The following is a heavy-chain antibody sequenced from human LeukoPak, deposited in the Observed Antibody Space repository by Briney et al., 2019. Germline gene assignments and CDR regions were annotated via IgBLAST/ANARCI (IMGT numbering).Heavy chain of an antibody. D-gene: IGHD6-19*01. CDR3: ARRIAVAGIFDY. Sequence: SETLSLTCTVSGGSISSGGYYWSWIRQHPGKGLEWIGYISYSGSTFFNPSLKSRVTISKDTSKNQFSLQLSSVIAADTAVYYCARRIAVAGIFDYWGQGTLVTVSS. CDR1: GGSISSGGYY. V-gene: IGHV4-31*03. CDR2: ISYSGST. J-gene: IGHJ4*02.